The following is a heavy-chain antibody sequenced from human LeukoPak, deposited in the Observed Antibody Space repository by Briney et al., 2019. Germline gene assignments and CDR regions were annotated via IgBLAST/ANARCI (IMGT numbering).Heavy chain of an antibody. CDR2: IRYDGSNK. V-gene: IGHV3-30*02. D-gene: IGHD5-18*01. Sequence: GGSLRLSCAVSGFTFSSYGMHWVRPAPGRGLGWVAFIRYDGSNKYYADSVKGRFTISRDNSKNTLYLQMNSLRAEDTAVYYCAKGSCFVYSYGGYYFDYWGQGTLVTVSS. J-gene: IGHJ4*02. CDR3: AKGSCFVYSYGGYYFDY. CDR1: GFTFSSYG.